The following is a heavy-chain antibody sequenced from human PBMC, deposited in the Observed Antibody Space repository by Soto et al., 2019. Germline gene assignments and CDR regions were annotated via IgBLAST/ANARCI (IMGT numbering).Heavy chain of an antibody. CDR2: IYYSGST. CDR1: GGSISSSNW. CDR3: ARLYDTRDPDY. D-gene: IGHD3-22*01. V-gene: IGHV4-4*02. J-gene: IGHJ4*02. Sequence: SETLSLTCAVSGGSISSSNWWSWVRQPPGKGLEWIGYIYYSGSTNYNPSLKSRVTISEDTSKNQFSLKLNSLGSEDTAVYYCARLYDTRDPDYWGQGTLVTVSS.